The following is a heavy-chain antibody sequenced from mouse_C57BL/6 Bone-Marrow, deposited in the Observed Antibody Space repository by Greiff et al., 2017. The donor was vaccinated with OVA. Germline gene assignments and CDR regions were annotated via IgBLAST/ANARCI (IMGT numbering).Heavy chain of an antibody. CDR2: INPNNGGT. V-gene: IGHV1-26*01. J-gene: IGHJ4*01. CDR3: ARLTVVPYYYAMDY. Sequence: EVQLQQSGPELVKPGASVKISCKASGYTLTDYYMNWVKQSHGKSLEWIGDINPNNGGTSYNQKFKGKATLTVDKSSSTAYMELRSLTSEDSAVYYCARLTVVPYYYAMDYWGQGTSVTVSS. CDR1: GYTLTDYY. D-gene: IGHD1-1*01.